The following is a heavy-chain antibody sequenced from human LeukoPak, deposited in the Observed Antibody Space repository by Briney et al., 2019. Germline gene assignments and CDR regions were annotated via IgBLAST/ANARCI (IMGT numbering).Heavy chain of an antibody. V-gene: IGHV3-7*01. CDR3: ARGGIKITMVRGVTAYYFDY. J-gene: IGHJ4*02. D-gene: IGHD3-10*01. CDR1: GFTFDDYG. CDR2: IKQDGSEK. Sequence: PGGSLRLSCAASGFTFDDYGMSWVRQAPGKGLEWVANIKQDGSEKYYVDSVKGRFTISRDNAKNSLYLQMNSLRAEDTAVYYCARGGIKITMVRGVTAYYFDYWGQGTLVTVSS.